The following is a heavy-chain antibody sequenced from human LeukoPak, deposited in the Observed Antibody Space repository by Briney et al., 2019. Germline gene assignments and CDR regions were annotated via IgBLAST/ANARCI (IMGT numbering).Heavy chain of an antibody. J-gene: IGHJ4*02. V-gene: IGHV3-20*04. CDR1: GFTFDGYG. Sequence: PGGSLRLSCAASGFTFDGYGMSWVRQAPGKGLEWVSGINWNGGSTGYADSVKGRFTISRDNARNTLYLQMNGLRAEDTALYYCARTSPTSHFDFWGQGTLVTVSS. D-gene: IGHD3-16*01. CDR3: ARTSPTSHFDF. CDR2: INWNGGST.